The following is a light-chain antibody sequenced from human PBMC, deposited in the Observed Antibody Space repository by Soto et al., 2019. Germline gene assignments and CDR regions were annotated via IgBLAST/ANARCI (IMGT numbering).Light chain of an antibody. CDR3: HQYKNWPPLT. CDR1: QSVGSA. V-gene: IGKV3-15*01. J-gene: IGKJ4*01. CDR2: GAS. Sequence: EIVMTQSPATLSVSPGETATLSCRASQSVGSAVAWYQHKPGQAPRLLIVGASIRATGVPGRFSGGGSGTEFTLTISSLKSEDFAVYYCHQYKNWPPLTFGGGFTVEIK.